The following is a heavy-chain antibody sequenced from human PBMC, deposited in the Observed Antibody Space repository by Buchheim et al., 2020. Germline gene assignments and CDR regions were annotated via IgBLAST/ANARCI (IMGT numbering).Heavy chain of an antibody. V-gene: IGHV3-74*01. CDR2: INPDGSDR. Sequence: EVQLVESGGGLIQPGGSLRLSCAASGFTFTTFWMHWVRQVPGQGLMWVSRINPDGSDRSYAASVRGRFTISRDNAANTLYLQMNSLRVEDTGVYSCAREVRGHAYFDTWGQGT. CDR1: GFTFTTFW. J-gene: IGHJ4*02. CDR3: AREVRGHAYFDT.